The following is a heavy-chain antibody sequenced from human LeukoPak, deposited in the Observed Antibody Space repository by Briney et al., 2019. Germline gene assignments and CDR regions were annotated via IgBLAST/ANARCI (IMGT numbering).Heavy chain of an antibody. D-gene: IGHD6-13*01. V-gene: IGHV5-51*01. CDR3: VRHGLGSSWFGFDY. Sequence: GESLKISCKGSGYTFTTYWIGWVRQMPGKGLEWMGIIYPGDSDPRYSPSFQGQVTISADTSISTAYLQWSSLKASDSAMYYCVRHGLGSSWFGFDYWGQGALVTVSS. J-gene: IGHJ4*02. CDR2: IYPGDSDP. CDR1: GYTFTTYW.